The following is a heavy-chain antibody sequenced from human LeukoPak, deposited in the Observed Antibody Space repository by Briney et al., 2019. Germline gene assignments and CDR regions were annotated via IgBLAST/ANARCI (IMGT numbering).Heavy chain of an antibody. CDR3: TRLPDSSGWYGNFDY. Sequence: GGSLRLSCAASGLTFSDSAMHWVRQASGKGLEWVGRVRSKANSYATAYAASVKGMFTISRDDSKNTAYLQMNSLKTEDTAVYYCTRLPDSSGWYGNFDYWGQGTLVTVSS. V-gene: IGHV3-73*01. J-gene: IGHJ4*02. D-gene: IGHD6-19*01. CDR2: VRSKANSYAT. CDR1: GLTFSDSA.